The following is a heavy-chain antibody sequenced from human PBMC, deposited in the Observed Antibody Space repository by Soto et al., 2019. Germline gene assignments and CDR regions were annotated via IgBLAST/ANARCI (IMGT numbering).Heavy chain of an antibody. D-gene: IGHD1-26*01. CDR3: AKNQGVELVPLATVDWFDP. Sequence: VGSLRLSCAASGFIFENFGMSWVRQAPGKGLEWISSISGSGFRKYYADSVKGRFTISRDNSKSTVYLELNNLSAEDTAVYHCAKNQGVELVPLATVDWFDPWGQGSVVTVSS. V-gene: IGHV3-23*01. CDR1: GFIFENFG. CDR2: ISGSGFRK. J-gene: IGHJ5*02.